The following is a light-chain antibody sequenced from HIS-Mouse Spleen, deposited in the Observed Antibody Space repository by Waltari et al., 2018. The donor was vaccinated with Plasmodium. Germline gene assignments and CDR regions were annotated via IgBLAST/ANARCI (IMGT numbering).Light chain of an antibody. J-gene: IGLJ2*01. V-gene: IGLV3-25*03. CDR2: TDS. Sequence: SYELTQPPSVSVSPGQTARITCSGDAFPTQYAYWYQQKPGQAPVLVSNTDSERPSGIPGRFSGSSSGTTVTLTISGVQAEDEADYYCQSADSSGTYVVFGGGTKLTVL. CDR3: QSADSSGTYVV. CDR1: AFPTQY.